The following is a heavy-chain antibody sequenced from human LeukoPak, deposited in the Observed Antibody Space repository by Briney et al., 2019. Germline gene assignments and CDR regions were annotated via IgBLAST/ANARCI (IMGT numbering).Heavy chain of an antibody. CDR2: ISSSGSTI. Sequence: GGPLRLSCAASGFTFSDYYMSWIRQAPGKGLEWVSYISSSGSTIYYADSVKGRFTISRDNAKNSLYLQMNSLRAEDTAVYYCASSIAVASDAFDIWGQGTMVTVSS. J-gene: IGHJ3*02. V-gene: IGHV3-11*01. D-gene: IGHD6-19*01. CDR3: ASSIAVASDAFDI. CDR1: GFTFSDYY.